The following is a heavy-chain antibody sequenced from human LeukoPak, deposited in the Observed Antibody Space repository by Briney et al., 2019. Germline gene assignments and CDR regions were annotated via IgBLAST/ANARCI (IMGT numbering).Heavy chain of an antibody. Sequence: GESLKISCKGSGYSFTSYWIGWVRQMPGKGLEWMGIIYPGDSDTRYSPSFQGQVTISADKSISTAYLQWSSLKASDTAMYYCARSTWYYDILTGSDRAFDIWGQGTMVTVSS. CDR1: GYSFTSYW. CDR2: IYPGDSDT. D-gene: IGHD3-9*01. CDR3: ARSTWYYDILTGSDRAFDI. J-gene: IGHJ3*02. V-gene: IGHV5-51*01.